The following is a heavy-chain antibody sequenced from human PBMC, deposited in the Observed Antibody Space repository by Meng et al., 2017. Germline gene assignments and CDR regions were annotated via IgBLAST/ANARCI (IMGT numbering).Heavy chain of an antibody. Sequence: GGSLRLSCVASGLSFTDAWMSWVRQAPGKGLEWVGRIKRNSDGGTIDYAAPVKGRFTISRDDSKNTLYLQMDSPITEDTAVYFCATGAAAADHWGQGPLVTVSS. CDR3: ATGAAAADH. CDR1: GLSFTDAW. V-gene: IGHV3-15*01. CDR2: IKRNSDGGTI. D-gene: IGHD6-13*01. J-gene: IGHJ4*02.